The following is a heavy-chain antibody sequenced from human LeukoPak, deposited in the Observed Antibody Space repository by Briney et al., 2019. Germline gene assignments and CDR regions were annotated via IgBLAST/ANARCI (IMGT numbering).Heavy chain of an antibody. Sequence: SQTLSLTCTVPGGSISSGSYYWSWIRQPAGKGLEWIGRIYTSGSTNYNPSLKSRVTISVDTSKNQFSLKLSSVTAADTAVYYCARSGMAGPLDYWGQGTLVTVSS. CDR1: GGSISSGSYY. CDR3: ARSGMAGPLDY. V-gene: IGHV4-61*02. D-gene: IGHD3-10*01. J-gene: IGHJ4*02. CDR2: IYTSGST.